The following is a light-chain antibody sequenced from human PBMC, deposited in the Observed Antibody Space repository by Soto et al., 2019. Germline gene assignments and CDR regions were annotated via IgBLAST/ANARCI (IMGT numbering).Light chain of an antibody. Sequence: EIVFTQSPGTLSLSPGERATLSCRASQSVSSSYLAWYQQKPGQAPKRPIYGPSSRATGITDMFSGSGSGTHVTLTSSRLTTEDFAVYSCQQYGSSPPTWTFGQGNKVEIK. CDR2: GPS. V-gene: IGKV3-20*01. CDR1: QSVSSSY. J-gene: IGKJ1*01. CDR3: QQYGSSPPTWT.